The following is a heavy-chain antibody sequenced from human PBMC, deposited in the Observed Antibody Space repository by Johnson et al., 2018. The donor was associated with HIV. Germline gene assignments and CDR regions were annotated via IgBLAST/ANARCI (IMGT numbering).Heavy chain of an antibody. V-gene: IGHV3-23*04. J-gene: IGHJ3*02. D-gene: IGHD2-21*01. CDR3: AVVALPMYWYDAFDI. CDR2: ISGSGGST. Sequence: VQLVESGGGLVQPGGSLRLSCAASGITVGTNYMSWVRQAPGKGLEWVSVISGSGGSTYYADSVKGRFTISRDNSKNTLYLQMNSRRAEDTAVYYCAVVALPMYWYDAFDIWGQGTMVTVSS. CDR1: GITVGTNY.